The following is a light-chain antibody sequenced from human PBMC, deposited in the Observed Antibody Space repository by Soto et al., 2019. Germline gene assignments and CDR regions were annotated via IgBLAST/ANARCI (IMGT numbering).Light chain of an antibody. CDR1: QGISTF. J-gene: IGKJ1*01. Sequence: IQMTKSPSCLSASVGDIVNITCRASQGISTFLALYQQKPGKAPKLLLYVASTLQSGVPSRFSGSGSGTDFTLTISSLQPEDVATYYCQSDNSAPWTFGQGTKVDIK. CDR2: VAS. CDR3: QSDNSAPWT. V-gene: IGKV1-27*01.